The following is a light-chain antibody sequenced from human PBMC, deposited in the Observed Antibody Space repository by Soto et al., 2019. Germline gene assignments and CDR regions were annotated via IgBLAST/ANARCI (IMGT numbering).Light chain of an antibody. CDR2: AAS. CDR3: QQLHNYPFT. Sequence: DIQLTQSPSFLSASIGDRVTITCRASQGISSYLAWYQHKPGKAPRLLIYAASTLQSGVPSRFSGSGSGTEFTLTISSLQPEDFATYYCQQLHNYPFTFGPGTKVDIK. V-gene: IGKV1-9*01. CDR1: QGISSY. J-gene: IGKJ3*01.